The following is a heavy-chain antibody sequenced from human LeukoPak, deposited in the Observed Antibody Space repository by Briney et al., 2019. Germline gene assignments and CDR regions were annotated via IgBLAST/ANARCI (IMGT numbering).Heavy chain of an antibody. V-gene: IGHV1-2*02. Sequence: GASVKVSCKTSGYTFTDHYIHWVRQARGQGLEWMGWINPNSGGTYFAQKFEARVTLTRDTSINTGYMEMRGLTSDDTAIYYCAKSQYSFGSGSTRPLFDYWGQGTLVTVSS. CDR3: AKSQYSFGSGSTRPLFDY. D-gene: IGHD3-10*01. CDR1: GYTFTDHY. CDR2: INPNSGGT. J-gene: IGHJ4*02.